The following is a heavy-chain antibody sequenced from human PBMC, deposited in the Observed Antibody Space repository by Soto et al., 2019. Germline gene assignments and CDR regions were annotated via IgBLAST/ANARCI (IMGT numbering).Heavy chain of an antibody. Sequence: SETLSLTCAVSGYSISSGYYWGWLRQPPGKGLEWIGSIYHGGSTYYNPSLNSRVTLSIDMTNNHVSLILNSVTAADTAVYYCARVGPWVPYYFYIRLHTSESCIDFWGQGTLVTVSS. CDR3: ARVGPWVPYYFYIRLHTSESCIDF. CDR2: IYHGGST. CDR1: GYSISSGYY. D-gene: IGHD3-10*01. V-gene: IGHV4-38-2*01. J-gene: IGHJ4*02.